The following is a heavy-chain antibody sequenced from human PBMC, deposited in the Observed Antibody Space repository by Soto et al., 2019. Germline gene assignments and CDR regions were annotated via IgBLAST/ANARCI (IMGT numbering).Heavy chain of an antibody. CDR3: AQLGLMTFSHKHYFNH. J-gene: IGHJ4*02. CDR1: GFSFDNYG. D-gene: IGHD3-16*01. V-gene: IGHV3-23*01. CDR2: IKSDGTST. Sequence: VGSLRLSCVASGFSFDNYGMSWVRQAPGEGLEWVSAIKSDGTSTYYAASVEDRFTISRDNSKNTLYLQLNSLRAEDTAVYYCAQLGLMTFSHKHYFNHWGRGTLVTVPQ.